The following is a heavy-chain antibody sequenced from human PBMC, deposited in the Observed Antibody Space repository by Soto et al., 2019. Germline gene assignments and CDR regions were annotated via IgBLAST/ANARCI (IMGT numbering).Heavy chain of an antibody. Sequence: QVQLVQSGAEVKKPGASVKVSCKASGYTFTSYGISWVRQAPGQGLEWMGWISAYNGNTNYAQKLQGRVTMTTDTPTSTAYMELRSRRSDDTAVYYCTGDGGTYGSGSYYIVDDSTSFDYWGQGTLVTVSS. J-gene: IGHJ4*02. CDR1: GYTFTSYG. CDR2: ISAYNGNT. CDR3: TGDGGTYGSGSYYIVDDSTSFDY. V-gene: IGHV1-18*01. D-gene: IGHD3-10*01.